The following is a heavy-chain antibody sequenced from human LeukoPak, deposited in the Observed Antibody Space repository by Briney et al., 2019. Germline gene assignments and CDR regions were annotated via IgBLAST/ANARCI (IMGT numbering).Heavy chain of an antibody. J-gene: IGHJ3*02. CDR1: GFTFSSYS. D-gene: IGHD6-25*01. CDR3: ARVGRSSGDAFDI. Sequence: GSLRLSCAASGFTFSSYSMNSVRQAPGKGLEWVSSISSSSSYIYYADSVKGRFTISRDNAKNSLYLQMNSLRAEDTAVYYCARVGRSSGDAFDIWGQGTMVTVSS. CDR2: ISSSSSYI. V-gene: IGHV3-21*01.